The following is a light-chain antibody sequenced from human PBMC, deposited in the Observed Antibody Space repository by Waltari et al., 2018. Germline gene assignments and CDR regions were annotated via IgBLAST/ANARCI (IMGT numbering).Light chain of an antibody. V-gene: IGLV2-23*02. CDR3: CSYARYTSLV. J-gene: IGLJ3*02. CDR2: EVS. Sequence: QSALTQPASVSGSPGQSITISCTGTIRDVGNYNLVSWYQHHPGNAPKLILYEVSERPSGVSNRFSGSKSGNTASLTISGLQAEDEADYYCCSYARYTSLVFGGGTRLTVL. CDR1: IRDVGNYNL.